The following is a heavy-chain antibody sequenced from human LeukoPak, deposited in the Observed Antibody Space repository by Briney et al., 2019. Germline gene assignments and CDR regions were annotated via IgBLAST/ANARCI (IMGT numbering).Heavy chain of an antibody. J-gene: IGHJ4*02. D-gene: IGHD1-26*01. CDR1: GFTFSSSW. CDR2: VSGSGRNT. V-gene: IGHV3-23*01. Sequence: GGSLRLSCVASGFTFSSSWMSWVRQAPGKGLEWVSSVSGSGRNTFYPDSVEGRFTISRDNSKNTVYLQMNSLRADDTAVYYCVKSRRVGANQRGLFDYWGQGTLVTVSP. CDR3: VKSRRVGANQRGLFDY.